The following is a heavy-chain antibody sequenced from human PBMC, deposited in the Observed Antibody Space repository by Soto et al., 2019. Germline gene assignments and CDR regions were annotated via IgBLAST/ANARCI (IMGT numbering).Heavy chain of an antibody. CDR1: GGSISSGGYY. J-gene: IGHJ4*02. V-gene: IGHV4-31*02. Sequence: SETLSLTCSVSGGSISSGGYYWSWIRQHPGKGLEWIGYIYYSGSTYYNPSLKSRVTISVDTSKNQFSLKLSSVTAADTAVYYCARESIAAAGTPFWGQGTLVTVSS. CDR3: ARESIAAAGTPF. D-gene: IGHD6-13*01. CDR2: IYYSGST.